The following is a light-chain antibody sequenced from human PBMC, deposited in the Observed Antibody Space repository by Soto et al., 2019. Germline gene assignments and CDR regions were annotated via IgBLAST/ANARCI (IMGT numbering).Light chain of an antibody. Sequence: EIVLTQSPGTLSLSPGERATLSCRASQSVSSRYLGCYQHKPGKAPRLLTYGASTTASVIPVRFSGSGSVTDFTPSISTLQPDYFAVYYCQQYCSCPSPFGQGTNVVFK. CDR2: GAS. V-gene: IGKV3-20*01. CDR1: QSVSSRY. J-gene: IGKJ1*01. CDR3: QQYCSCPSP.